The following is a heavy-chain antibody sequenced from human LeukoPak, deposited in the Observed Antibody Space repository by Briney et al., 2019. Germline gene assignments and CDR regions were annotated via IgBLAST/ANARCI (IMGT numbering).Heavy chain of an antibody. J-gene: IGHJ5*02. CDR3: ARAVTVTTSYWFDP. V-gene: IGHV3-66*02. CDR2: IYSGGST. Sequence: PGGSLRLSCAASGFTVSSNYMSWVRQAPGKGLEWVSVIYSGGSTYYAGSVKGRFTISRDNSKNTLYLQMNSLRAEDTAVYYCARAVTVTTSYWFDPWGQGTLVTVSS. D-gene: IGHD4-17*01. CDR1: GFTVSSNY.